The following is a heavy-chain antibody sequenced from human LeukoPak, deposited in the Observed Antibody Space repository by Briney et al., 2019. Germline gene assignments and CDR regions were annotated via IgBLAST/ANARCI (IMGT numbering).Heavy chain of an antibody. CDR1: GYSFTSYW. Sequence: GESLKISCKGSGYSFTSYWIGWVRQMPGKGLEWMGIIYPGDSDTRYSPSFQGQVTISADKSISTAYLQWSSLKASDTAMYYCARASGRSYGRYYYYYMDVWGKGTTVAVSS. CDR2: IYPGDSDT. CDR3: ARASGRSYGRYYYYYMDV. V-gene: IGHV5-51*01. J-gene: IGHJ6*03. D-gene: IGHD5-18*01.